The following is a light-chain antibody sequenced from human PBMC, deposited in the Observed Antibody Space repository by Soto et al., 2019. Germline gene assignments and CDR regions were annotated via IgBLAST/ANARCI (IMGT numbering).Light chain of an antibody. J-gene: IGLJ2*01. V-gene: IGLV2-11*01. CDR2: DVS. CDR3: CSYAGSYTFGV. Sequence: QSALTQPRSVSGSPGQSVTISCTGTSSDAGGYNSVSWYQHHPGKAPKLMICDVSKRPSGVPDRFSGSKSGNTASLTISGLQAEDEADYYCCSYAGSYTFGVFGGGTKVTVL. CDR1: SSDAGGYNS.